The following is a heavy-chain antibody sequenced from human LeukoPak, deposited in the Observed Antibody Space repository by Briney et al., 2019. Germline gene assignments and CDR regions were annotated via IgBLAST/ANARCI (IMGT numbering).Heavy chain of an antibody. D-gene: IGHD6-13*01. Sequence: KASETLSLTCTVSGGSINSYHWSWIRQPPGKGLEWIGYIYYSGSTNYNPSLKSRLTISVDTSKNQFSLKLSSVTAADTAVYYCARHIYSIWDRAFDIWGQGTMVTVSS. CDR1: GGSINSYH. CDR3: ARHIYSIWDRAFDI. CDR2: IYYSGST. J-gene: IGHJ3*02. V-gene: IGHV4-59*08.